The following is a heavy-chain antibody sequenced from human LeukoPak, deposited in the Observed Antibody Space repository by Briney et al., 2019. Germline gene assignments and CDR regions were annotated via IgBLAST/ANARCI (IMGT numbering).Heavy chain of an antibody. CDR2: IWYDGSNK. CDR1: GFTFSSYG. V-gene: IGHV3-33*01. CDR3: ARTTVVTLYYFDY. Sequence: GGSLRLSCAASGFTFSSYGMHWVRQAPGKGLEWVAVIWYDGSNKYYADSVKGRFTISGDNSKNTLYLQMNSLRAEDTAVYYCARTTVVTLYYFDYWGQGTLVTVSS. D-gene: IGHD4-23*01. J-gene: IGHJ4*02.